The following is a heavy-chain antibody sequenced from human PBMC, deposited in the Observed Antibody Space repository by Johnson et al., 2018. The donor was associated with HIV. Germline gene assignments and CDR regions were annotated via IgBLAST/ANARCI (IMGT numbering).Heavy chain of an antibody. V-gene: IGHV3-30*03. Sequence: LVESGGGVMRPGGSLRLSCAASGFIFAVYGMTWVRQGPRKGTFYADSVKGRFTISRDNSKNTLYLQMNSLRTEDTAVYYCARGGAYSSGWYDDAFDIWGQGTMVTVSS. CDR3: ARGGAYSSGWYDDAFDI. CDR1: GFIFAVYG. D-gene: IGHD6-19*01. J-gene: IGHJ3*02.